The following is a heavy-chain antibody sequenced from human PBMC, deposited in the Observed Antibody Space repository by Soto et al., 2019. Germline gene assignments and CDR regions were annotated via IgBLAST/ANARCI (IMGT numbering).Heavy chain of an antibody. Sequence: GGSLRLSCAASGFTFSDYYMSWIRQAPGKGLEWISHISTISTYTNYADSVKGRFTISRDNSKNTLYLQMNSLRAEDTAVYYCASPETYCYVSSGYYSSDYWVQGTLVTVSS. J-gene: IGHJ4*02. D-gene: IGHD3-22*01. CDR2: ISTISTYT. CDR3: ASPETYCYVSSGYYSSDY. CDR1: GFTFSDYY. V-gene: IGHV3-11*06.